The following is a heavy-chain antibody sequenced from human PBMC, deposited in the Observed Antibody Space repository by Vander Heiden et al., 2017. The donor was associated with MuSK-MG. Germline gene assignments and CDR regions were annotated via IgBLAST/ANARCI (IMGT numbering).Heavy chain of an antibody. CDR1: GYTFSSFW. J-gene: IGHJ6*02. Sequence: EVHLVESGGGLVQPGGSLRLSCAASGYTFSSFWMHWVRQATGKGLVWVSRINTDGTYIHYADSVKGRFTVSRDNAKNTLYLQMDSLRAEDTAVYFCVRDSYDGTLFFGMDVWGQGTTVTVSS. CDR3: VRDSYDGTLFFGMDV. V-gene: IGHV3-74*01. CDR2: INTDGTYI. D-gene: IGHD3-3*01.